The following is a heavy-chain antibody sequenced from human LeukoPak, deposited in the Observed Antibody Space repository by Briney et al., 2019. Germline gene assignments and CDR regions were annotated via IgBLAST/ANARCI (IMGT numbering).Heavy chain of an antibody. D-gene: IGHD6-13*01. Sequence: GGSLRLSCVASGFTFSSYGMHWVRQAPGKGPEWVAVIWFDGSNKYYADSVKGRFTISRDNSKNTLYLEMNSLRAEDTAVYYCASAAGPFDNWGQGTLVTVSS. J-gene: IGHJ4*02. CDR1: GFTFSSYG. CDR2: IWFDGSNK. V-gene: IGHV3-33*01. CDR3: ASAAGPFDN.